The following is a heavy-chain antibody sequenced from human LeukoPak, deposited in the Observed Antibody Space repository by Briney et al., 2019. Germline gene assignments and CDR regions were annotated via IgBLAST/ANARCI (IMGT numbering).Heavy chain of an antibody. J-gene: IGHJ4*02. CDR3: AKDARRSSGWYFFDH. V-gene: IGHV3-23*01. CDR1: GFPFSNYA. D-gene: IGHD6-19*01. Sequence: PGGSLRLSCTASGFPFSNYAMSWVRQAPGKGLEWVSVISDSGGTTYYADSVKGRFTISRDNSRNTLYLQMNSLRVEDTAVYYCAKDARRSSGWYFFDHWGQGTLVTVSS. CDR2: ISDSGGTT.